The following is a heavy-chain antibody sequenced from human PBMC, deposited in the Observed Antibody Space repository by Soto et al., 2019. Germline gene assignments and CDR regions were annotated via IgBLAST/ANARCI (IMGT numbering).Heavy chain of an antibody. Sequence: GSLRLSCAGSGFTFSDYYITWIRRAPGKGLEWVSYINTLSSAIYYADSVKGRFTISRDNAKNSVYLQMNSLRAEDTAVYYCARRLQWQLRPLDSWGRGTLVTVSS. J-gene: IGHJ4*02. D-gene: IGHD6-19*01. CDR2: INTLSSAI. CDR1: GFTFSDYY. CDR3: ARRLQWQLRPLDS. V-gene: IGHV3-11*01.